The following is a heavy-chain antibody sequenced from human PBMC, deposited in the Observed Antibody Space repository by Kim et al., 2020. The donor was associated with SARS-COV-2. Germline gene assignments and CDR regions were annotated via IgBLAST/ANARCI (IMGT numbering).Heavy chain of an antibody. CDR2: ISYDGSNK. V-gene: IGHV3-30*18. J-gene: IGHJ5*02. D-gene: IGHD3-10*01. CDR3: ANMVRGAQGANWFDP. CDR1: GFTFSSYG. Sequence: GGSLRLSCAASGFTFSSYGMHWVRQAPGKGLEWVAVISYDGSNKYYADSVKGRFTISRDNSKNTLYLQMNSLRAEDTAVYYCANMVRGAQGANWFDPWGQGTLVTVSS.